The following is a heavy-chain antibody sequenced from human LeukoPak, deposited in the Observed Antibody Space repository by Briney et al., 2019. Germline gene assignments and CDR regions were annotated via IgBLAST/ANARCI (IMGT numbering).Heavy chain of an antibody. V-gene: IGHV3-33*01. D-gene: IGHD6-6*01. Sequence: GGSLRLSCAAPGFTFSSYGMHWVRQAPGKGLEWVAVIWYDGSNKYYADSVKGRFTISRDNSKNTLYLQMNSPRAEDTAVYYCAREKQLVHSFDIWGQGTMVTVSS. CDR2: IWYDGSNK. J-gene: IGHJ3*02. CDR1: GFTFSSYG. CDR3: AREKQLVHSFDI.